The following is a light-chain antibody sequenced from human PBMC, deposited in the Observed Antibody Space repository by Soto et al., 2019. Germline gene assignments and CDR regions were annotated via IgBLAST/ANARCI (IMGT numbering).Light chain of an antibody. V-gene: IGLV2-14*01. J-gene: IGLJ1*01. CDR3: SSYTSSSTQV. CDR1: NSDVGGYNY. CDR2: EVT. Sequence: SVLTQPASVSGSPGRSITISCTGTNSDVGGYNYVSWFQQHPGKAPKLMIYEVTNRPSGVSNRFSGSKSGNTASLTISGLQAEDEADYYCSSYTSSSTQVFGTGTKVTVL.